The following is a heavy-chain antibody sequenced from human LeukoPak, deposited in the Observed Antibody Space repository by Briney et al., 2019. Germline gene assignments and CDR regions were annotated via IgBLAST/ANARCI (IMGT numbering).Heavy chain of an antibody. J-gene: IGHJ4*02. CDR2: IIPIFGTA. V-gene: IGHV1-69*13. CDR1: GGTFSSYA. CDR3: GRGPSTAVTNRNYFDY. Sequence: GASVKVSCKASGGTFSSYAISWVRQAPGQGLEWMGGIIPIFGTANYAQKFQGRVTITADESTSTAYMELSSLRSEDTAVYYCGRGPSTAVTNRNYFDYWGQGTLVTVSS. D-gene: IGHD4-17*01.